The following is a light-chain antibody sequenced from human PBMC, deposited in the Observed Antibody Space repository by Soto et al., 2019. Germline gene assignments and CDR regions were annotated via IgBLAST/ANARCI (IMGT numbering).Light chain of an antibody. CDR2: YNS. CDR1: RSNMGAGYD. CDR3: QSYDSSLSGSSV. V-gene: IGLV1-40*01. Sequence: QSVLTQPPSVSGAPGQRVTISCTGSRSNMGAGYDVHWYQQLPGTAPKLLIYYNSDRPSGVPDRFSGSKSGTSASLAITGLQAEDEADYYCQSYDSSLSGSSVFGTGTKLTVL. J-gene: IGLJ1*01.